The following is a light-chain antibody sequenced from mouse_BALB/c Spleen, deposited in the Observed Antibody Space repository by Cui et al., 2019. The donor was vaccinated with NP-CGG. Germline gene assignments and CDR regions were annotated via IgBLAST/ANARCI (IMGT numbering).Light chain of an antibody. V-gene: IGLV1*01. J-gene: IGLJ1*01. CDR1: SGAVTTSNY. CDR3: ALWYSNHWV. CDR2: GTN. Sequence: HAVVTQESALTTSPGETVTLTRRSSSGAVTTSNYPNWVQEKPDHLFTGLIGGTNNRAPGVPARFSGSLIGDKAALTITGAQTEDEAIYFCALWYSNHWVFGGGTKLTVL.